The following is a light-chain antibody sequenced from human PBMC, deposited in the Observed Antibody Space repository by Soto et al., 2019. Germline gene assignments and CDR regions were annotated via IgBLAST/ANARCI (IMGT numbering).Light chain of an antibody. V-gene: IGKV1-33*01. CDR1: QGITNY. Sequence: QLTQSPSSLSASVGDRVTITCQASQGITNYLNWYQQKPGKAPKLLIYGASNLETGVPSRFSGSGSGTDFTFTISSLQAEDIATYFCQQYDSVFTFGQGTRLEIK. CDR2: GAS. CDR3: QQYDSVFT. J-gene: IGKJ5*01.